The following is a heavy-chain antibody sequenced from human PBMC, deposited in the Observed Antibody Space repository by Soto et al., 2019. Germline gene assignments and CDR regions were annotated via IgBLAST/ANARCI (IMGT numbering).Heavy chain of an antibody. V-gene: IGHV4-34*01. CDR3: ARDAGKQWLVRSGWFDP. Sequence: QVQLQQWGAGLLKPSETLSLTCAVYGGSFSGYYWSWIRQPPGKGLEWIGEINHSGSTNYNPSLKSRVTISVDTSKTQFSLKLSSVTAADTAVYYCARDAGKQWLVRSGWFDPWGQGTLVTVSS. J-gene: IGHJ5*02. D-gene: IGHD6-19*01. CDR1: GGSFSGYY. CDR2: INHSGST.